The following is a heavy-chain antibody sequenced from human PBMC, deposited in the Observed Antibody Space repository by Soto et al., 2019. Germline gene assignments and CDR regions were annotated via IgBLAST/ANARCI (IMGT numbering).Heavy chain of an antibody. CDR1: DDSINSDKYY. J-gene: IGHJ4*02. V-gene: IGHV4-39*01. CDR3: ARLEGLATISYYFDF. CDR2: LYYRGNA. Sequence: QLQLQESGPGLVKPSETLSLTCSVSDDSINSDKYYWGWIRQPPGTGLEWIGSLYYRGNAYYNPSRQTRVTRALDKSKSQFALKLNSVTAADSAVYFWARLEGLATISYYFDFWGPGALVTVSS. D-gene: IGHD3-9*01.